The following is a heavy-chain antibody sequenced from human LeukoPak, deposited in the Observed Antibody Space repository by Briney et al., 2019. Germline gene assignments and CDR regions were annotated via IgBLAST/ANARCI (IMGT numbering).Heavy chain of an antibody. V-gene: IGHV4-4*02. CDR3: ARRRYFDWLSRPTKHDAFDI. D-gene: IGHD3-9*01. CDR2: INQSGST. Sequence: SGTLSLTCAVSDGSISSSQWWSWVRQPPGKGLQWIGEINQSGSTNYSPSLKSRVTISLDKSKNQFSLKLTSVTAADTAVYYCARRRYFDWLSRPTKHDAFDIWGQGTMVTVSS. J-gene: IGHJ3*02. CDR1: DGSISSSQW.